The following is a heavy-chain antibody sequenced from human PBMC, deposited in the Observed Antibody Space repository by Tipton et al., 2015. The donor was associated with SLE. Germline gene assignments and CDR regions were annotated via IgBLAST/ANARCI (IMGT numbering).Heavy chain of an antibody. CDR3: ARDLGQLAHFDY. J-gene: IGHJ4*02. CDR1: GFTVSSNY. V-gene: IGHV3-53*05. D-gene: IGHD6-6*01. Sequence: GSLRLSCAASGFTVSSNYMSWVRQAPGKGLEWVSVIYSGGSTYYADSVKGRFTISRDNSKNTLYLQMNSLRAEDTAVYYCARDLGQLAHFDYWGQGTLVTVSS. CDR2: IYSGGST.